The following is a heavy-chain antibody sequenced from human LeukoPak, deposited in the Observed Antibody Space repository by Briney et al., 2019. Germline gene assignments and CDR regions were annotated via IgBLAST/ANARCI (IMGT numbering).Heavy chain of an antibody. CDR3: AKSGKDGLLWFGELVSNYYYMDV. CDR1: GLIFDDYA. V-gene: IGHV3-9*01. Sequence: GRSLRLSCAASGLIFDDYAMHWVRQAPGKGLEWVSGVSWKSDTVGYADSVKGRFTISRDNAKNSLYLQMNGLRAEDTALYYCAKSGKDGLLWFGELVSNYYYMDVWGKGTTVTVSS. CDR2: VSWKSDTV. D-gene: IGHD3-10*01. J-gene: IGHJ6*03.